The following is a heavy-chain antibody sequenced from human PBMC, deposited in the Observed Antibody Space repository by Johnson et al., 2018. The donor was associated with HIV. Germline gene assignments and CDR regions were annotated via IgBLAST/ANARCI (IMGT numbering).Heavy chain of an antibody. CDR3: ARGGLGFQNIHDPLDI. V-gene: IGHV3-9*01. D-gene: IGHD1/OR15-1a*01. CDR2: ISWNSGNK. Sequence: EVQLVESGGGVVQPGRSLRLSCAASGFTFDDYAMHWVRQAPGKGLEWVSGISWNSGNKGYVDSVMGRFTISRDNAKNSLYLQMNSLRAEDTALYYCARGGLGFQNIHDPLDIWGQGTMVTVSS. J-gene: IGHJ3*02. CDR1: GFTFDDYA.